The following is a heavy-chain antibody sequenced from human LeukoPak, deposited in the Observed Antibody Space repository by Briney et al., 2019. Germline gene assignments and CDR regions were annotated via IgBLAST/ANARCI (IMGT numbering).Heavy chain of an antibody. CDR1: GGSVSSGSYY. D-gene: IGHD4-17*01. Sequence: SETLSLTCTVSGGSVSSGSYYWSWIRQPPGKGLEWIGYIYYSGSTNYNPSLKSRVGISVDTSKNQFSLKLSSVTAADTAVYYCARTGSTVTMLYPFDHWGQGTLVTVSS. CDR3: ARTGSTVTMLYPFDH. CDR2: IYYSGST. J-gene: IGHJ4*02. V-gene: IGHV4-61*01.